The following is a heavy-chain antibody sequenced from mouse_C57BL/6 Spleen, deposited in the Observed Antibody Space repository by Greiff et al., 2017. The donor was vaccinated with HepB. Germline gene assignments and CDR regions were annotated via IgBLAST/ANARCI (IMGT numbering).Heavy chain of an antibody. CDR1: GYTFTSYW. CDR3: ARAGAMDY. CDR2: IDPSDSYT. V-gene: IGHV1-50*01. Sequence: QVQLKQPGAELVKPGASVKLSCKASGYTFTSYWMQWVKQRPGQGLEWIGEIDPSDSYTNYNQKFKGKATLTVDTSSSTAYMQLSSLTSVDSAVYYCARAGAMDYWGQGTSVTVSS. J-gene: IGHJ4*01.